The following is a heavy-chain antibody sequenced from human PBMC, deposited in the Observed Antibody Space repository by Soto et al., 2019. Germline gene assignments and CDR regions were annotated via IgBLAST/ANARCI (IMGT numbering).Heavy chain of an antibody. J-gene: IGHJ4*02. CDR2: IIPIFGTA. CDR3: AGEGRGRGTIFGEAHNYFDY. D-gene: IGHD3-3*01. V-gene: IGHV1-69*06. CDR1: GGTFSSYA. Sequence: QVQLVQSGAEVKKPGSSVKVSCKASGGTFSSYAISWVRQAPGQGLEWMGGIIPIFGTANYAQKFQGRVTLTADKYTSTDYMELSRLRSEDTAVYYCAGEGRGRGTIFGEAHNYFDYWGQGTLGAVSS.